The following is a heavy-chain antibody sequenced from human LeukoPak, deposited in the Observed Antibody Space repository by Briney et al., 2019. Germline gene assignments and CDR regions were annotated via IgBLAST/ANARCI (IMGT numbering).Heavy chain of an antibody. CDR2: ISGSGGST. D-gene: IGHD3-10*01. CDR3: AKDYGSGSYYNEDY. V-gene: IGHV3-23*01. CDR1: GFTFSSYA. Sequence: SGGSLRLSCAASGFTFSSYAMSWVRQAPGKGLEWVSAISGSGGSTYYADSVKGRFTISRDNSKNTLYLQMNSLRAEDTAVYYCAKDYGSGSYYNEDYWGQGTLVTVSS. J-gene: IGHJ4*02.